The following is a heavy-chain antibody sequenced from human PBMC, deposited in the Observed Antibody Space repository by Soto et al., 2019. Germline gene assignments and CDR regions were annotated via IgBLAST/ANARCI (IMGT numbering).Heavy chain of an antibody. J-gene: IGHJ4*02. D-gene: IGHD6-13*01. V-gene: IGHV4-61*01. CDR1: GGSVSSGSYY. Sequence: SQTRSLTRPVSGGSVSSGSYYWSWRRQPPVKGMVWIGYIYYRGSTNYNTSLNSRVTISVDTPKNQCSLKLSSVTAADTALYYCARIAASAGFLDYWGQGTLVTVSS. CDR3: ARIAASAGFLDY. CDR2: IYYRGST.